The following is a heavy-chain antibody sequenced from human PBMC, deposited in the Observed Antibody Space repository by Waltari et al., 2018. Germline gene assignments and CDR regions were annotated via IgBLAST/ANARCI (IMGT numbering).Heavy chain of an antibody. CDR3: ARDRAPYCSSGDCYFDY. J-gene: IGHJ4*02. Sequence: EILLVESGGALVQLGGSMSLSGAASGIPLHASTRNWVRQAPGKGLEWISYISASGAIFYADSVKGRFTISRDDARNSLHLQMNSLRDEDTAVYYCARDRAPYCSSGDCYFDYWGQGTLVTVSS. D-gene: IGHD2-2*01. V-gene: IGHV3-48*02. CDR2: ISASGAI. CDR1: GIPLHAST.